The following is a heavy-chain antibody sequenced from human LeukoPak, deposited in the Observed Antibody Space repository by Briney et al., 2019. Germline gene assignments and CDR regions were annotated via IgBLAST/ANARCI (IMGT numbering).Heavy chain of an antibody. CDR3: ARDSRYSSSWYWFDP. CDR1: GYSISSGYY. Sequence: PSETLSLTCTVSGYSISSGYYWGWIRQPPGKGLEWIGSIYHSGSTYYNPSLKSRVTMSVDTSKNQFSLKLSSVTAADTAVYYCARDSRYSSSWYWFDPWGQGTLVTVSS. V-gene: IGHV4-38-2*02. J-gene: IGHJ5*02. D-gene: IGHD6-13*01. CDR2: IYHSGST.